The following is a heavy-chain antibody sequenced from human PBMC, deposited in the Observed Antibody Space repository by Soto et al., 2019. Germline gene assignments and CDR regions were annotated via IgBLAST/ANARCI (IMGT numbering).Heavy chain of an antibody. CDR2: ISSSSSTI. V-gene: IGHV3-48*01. CDR3: AGSGDYRIYYYYYMDV. J-gene: IGHJ6*03. Sequence: LSLPCAASGFAFSSYSMNWVRQAPGKGLEWVSYISSSSSTIYYADSVKGRFTISRDNAKNPLYLQMNSLRAEDTAVYYCAGSGDYRIYYYYYMDVWGKGTTVTVSS. D-gene: IGHD4-17*01. CDR1: GFAFSSYS.